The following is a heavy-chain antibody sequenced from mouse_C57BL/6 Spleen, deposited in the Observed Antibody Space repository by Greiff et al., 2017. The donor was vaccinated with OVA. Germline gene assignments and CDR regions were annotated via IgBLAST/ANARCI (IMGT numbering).Heavy chain of an antibody. Sequence: LMESGGGLVKPGGSLKLSCAASGFTFSSYAMSWVRQTPEKRLEWVATISDGGSYTYYPDNVKGRFTISRDNAKNNLYLQMSHLKSEDTAMYYCARVEDYARTPFAYWGQGTLVTVSA. V-gene: IGHV5-4*01. J-gene: IGHJ3*01. CDR2: ISDGGSYT. D-gene: IGHD2-4*01. CDR3: ARVEDYARTPFAY. CDR1: GFTFSSYA.